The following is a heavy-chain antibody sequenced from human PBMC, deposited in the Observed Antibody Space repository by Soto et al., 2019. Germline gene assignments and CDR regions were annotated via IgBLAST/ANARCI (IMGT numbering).Heavy chain of an antibody. D-gene: IGHD2-8*01. V-gene: IGHV3-30-3*01. Sequence: GGSLRLSCAASGFTFSSYAIHWVRQAPGKGLEWVAAISRDGNKEYYADSVKGRFSVSRDNSKNTLSLQMNSLRGQDTAVYYCASEINEFYFAYWGHGTLVTVSS. CDR2: ISRDGNKE. CDR3: ASEINEFYFAY. CDR1: GFTFSSYA. J-gene: IGHJ4*01.